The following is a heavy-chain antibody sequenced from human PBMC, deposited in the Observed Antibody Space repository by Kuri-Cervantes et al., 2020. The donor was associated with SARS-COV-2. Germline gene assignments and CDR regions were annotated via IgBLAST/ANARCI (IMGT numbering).Heavy chain of an antibody. V-gene: IGHV3-48*02. Sequence: GESLKISCAASGFTFSSHSMNWVRQAPGKGLEWMSFIRNNGSNIYYADSVKGRFTISRDNSKNSLYLQMNSLRDEDTAVYYCASVPGWGAAEAGGVDYWGQGTLVTVSS. CDR2: IRNNGSNI. D-gene: IGHD6-19*01. J-gene: IGHJ4*02. CDR3: ASVPGWGAAEAGGVDY. CDR1: GFTFSSHS.